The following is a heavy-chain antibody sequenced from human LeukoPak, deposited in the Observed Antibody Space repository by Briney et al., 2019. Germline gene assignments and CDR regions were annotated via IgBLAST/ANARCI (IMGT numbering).Heavy chain of an antibody. J-gene: IGHJ4*02. D-gene: IGHD6-19*01. CDR3: TRVLYSSGWYGDHY. CDR1: GFTFSSYS. V-gene: IGHV3-48*01. Sequence: GGSLRLSCAASGFTFSSYSVNWVRQAPGMGLEWVSYISSSGSTMYYADSVKGRFTISRDNAKNSLYLQMSSLGAEDTAVYYCTRVLYSSGWYGDHYWGQGTLVTVSS. CDR2: ISSSGSTM.